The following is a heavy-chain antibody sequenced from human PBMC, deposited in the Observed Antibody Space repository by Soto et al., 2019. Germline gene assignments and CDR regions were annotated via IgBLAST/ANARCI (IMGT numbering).Heavy chain of an antibody. D-gene: IGHD6-13*01. Sequence: QAQLQESGPGLVKPSETLSLTCTVSGGSISSYYWSWIRQPPGKGLEWIGYIYYSGSTNYNPSLTCRVTVSVDTCKSQFSLKLSAVTAADTAVYYCARISSSRWDNDYCGRGTLVTESS. CDR2: IYYSGST. V-gene: IGHV4-59*01. CDR1: GGSISSYY. J-gene: IGHJ4*02. CDR3: ARISSSRWDNDY.